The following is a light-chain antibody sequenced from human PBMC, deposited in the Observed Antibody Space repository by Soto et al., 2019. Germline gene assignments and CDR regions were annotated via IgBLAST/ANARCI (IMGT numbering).Light chain of an antibody. J-gene: IGKJ1*01. V-gene: IGKV1-5*03. CDR1: QTISSW. CDR3: KHYNSYSEA. Sequence: DIHMTQSPSTLSGSVGDRVTITCRASQTISSWLAWYQQKPGKAPKLLIYKASTLKSGVPSRFSGSGSGKEFTLTISSLQPDDFATHYSKHYNSYSEASGQGTKVEIX. CDR2: KAS.